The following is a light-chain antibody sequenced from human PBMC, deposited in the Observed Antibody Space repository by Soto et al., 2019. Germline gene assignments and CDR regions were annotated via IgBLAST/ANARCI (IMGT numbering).Light chain of an antibody. J-gene: IGKJ2*01. V-gene: IGKV1-39*01. CDR1: QSISSY. CDR3: QQSYSTPPT. Sequence: DIQMTQSPSSLSASVGDRVTITCRASQSISSYLNWYQQKPGKAPKLLIYAASSLQSGVPSRFNGSGSGTNFPLTISSLQPEDFATYYCQQSYSTPPTFGQGTKLEIK. CDR2: AAS.